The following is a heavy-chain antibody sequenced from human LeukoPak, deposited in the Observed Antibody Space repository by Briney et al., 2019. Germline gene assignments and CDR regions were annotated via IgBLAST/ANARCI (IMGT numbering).Heavy chain of an antibody. Sequence: GGSLRLSCAASGFTFSSYAMSWVRQAPGKGREWVSAISGSGGSTYYADSVKGRFTISRDNSKNTLYLQMNSLRAEDTAVYYCAKVCSSTSCFDYWGQGTLVTVPS. CDR1: GFTFSSYA. V-gene: IGHV3-23*01. J-gene: IGHJ4*02. CDR3: AKVCSSTSCFDY. CDR2: ISGSGGST. D-gene: IGHD2-2*01.